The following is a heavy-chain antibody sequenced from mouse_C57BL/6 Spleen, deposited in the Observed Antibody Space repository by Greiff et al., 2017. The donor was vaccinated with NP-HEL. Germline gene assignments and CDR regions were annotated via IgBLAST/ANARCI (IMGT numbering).Heavy chain of an antibody. CDR2: INPSNGGT. CDR1: GYTFTSSW. CDR3: ARGSSGYHFDY. V-gene: IGHV1-53*01. J-gene: IGHJ2*01. D-gene: IGHD3-2*02. Sequence: QVQLQQPGTELVKHGASVKLSCKASGYTFTSSWMHWVKQRPGQGLEWIGNINPSNGGTNYNEKFKSKATLTVDKSSSTAYMQLSSLTSEDSAVYYCARGSSGYHFDYWGQGTTLTVSS.